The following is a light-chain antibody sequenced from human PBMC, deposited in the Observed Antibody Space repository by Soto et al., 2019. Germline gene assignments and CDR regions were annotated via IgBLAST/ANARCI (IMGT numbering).Light chain of an antibody. Sequence: DFQMTQSPFTLSASVGDRVTITCRASQSIRSWLAWYQQKPGKAPKLLIYQASLESGVSSRFSGSGSGTDFTLTISSLQPDDFATYYCQQYETMVTFGQGTKVEIK. CDR2: QAS. CDR3: QQYETMVT. V-gene: IGKV1-5*03. J-gene: IGKJ1*01. CDR1: QSIRSW.